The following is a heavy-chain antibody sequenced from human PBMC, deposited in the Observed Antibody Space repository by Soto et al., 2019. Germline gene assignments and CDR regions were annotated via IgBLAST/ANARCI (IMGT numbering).Heavy chain of an antibody. CDR1: GFTFDDYA. CDR3: AKEICPMWFGELCHSYFVY. CDR2: ISWNSDNI. V-gene: IGHV3-9*01. J-gene: IGHJ4*02. Sequence: EVQLVASGGGLVQPGRSLRLSCAASGFTFDDYAMHWVRQAQGKGLEWVSGISWNSDNIGYADSVKGRFTISIVNARNFLYLQMNILRAEETALYYCAKEICPMWFGELCHSYFVYRGQGTRVIVST. D-gene: IGHD3-10*01.